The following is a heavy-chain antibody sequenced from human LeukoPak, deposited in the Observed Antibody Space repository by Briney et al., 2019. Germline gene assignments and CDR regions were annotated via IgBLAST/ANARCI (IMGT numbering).Heavy chain of an antibody. J-gene: IGHJ4*02. CDR3: ARSIAVAGKLPYYFDY. Sequence: GGSLRLSCVAPGFTFSDYAMNWVRQAPGKGLEWVSAVSSSGGSAYYADSVKGRFTLSRDNSKNTLHLQMHSLRVEDTAVYYCARSIAVAGKLPYYFDYWGQGTLVTVSS. CDR1: GFTFSDYA. V-gene: IGHV3-23*01. D-gene: IGHD6-19*01. CDR2: VSSSGGSA.